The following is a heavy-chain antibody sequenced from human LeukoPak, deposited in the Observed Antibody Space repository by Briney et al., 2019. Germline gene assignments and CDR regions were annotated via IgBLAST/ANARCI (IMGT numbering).Heavy chain of an antibody. CDR3: ARALAVCSGGSCYSSYFDY. CDR2: IYYSGST. CDR1: GGSVSSGSYY. V-gene: IGHV4-61*01. Sequence: EPSETLSLTCTVSGGSVSSGSYYWSWIRQPPGKGLEWIGYIYYSGSTNYNPSLKSRVTISVDTSKNQFSLKLSSVTAADTAVYYCARALAVCSGGSCYSSYFDYWGQGTLVTVSS. D-gene: IGHD2-15*01. J-gene: IGHJ4*02.